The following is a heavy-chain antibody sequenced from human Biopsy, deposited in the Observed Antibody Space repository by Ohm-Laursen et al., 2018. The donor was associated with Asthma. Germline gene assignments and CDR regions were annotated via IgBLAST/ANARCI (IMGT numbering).Heavy chain of an antibody. J-gene: IGHJ2*01. Sequence: GTLSLTCIVSGDAMSTSGSYWGWIRQSPGTGLEWIGSIYYSGRTYYNPSLESRVTISADTSKNHFSLKVTSVTAADTAVYYCARAVSSSSYWYFDLWGRGDLVTFSS. CDR1: GDAMSTSGSY. CDR2: IYYSGRT. CDR3: ARAVSSSSYWYFDL. D-gene: IGHD6-6*01. V-gene: IGHV4-39*02.